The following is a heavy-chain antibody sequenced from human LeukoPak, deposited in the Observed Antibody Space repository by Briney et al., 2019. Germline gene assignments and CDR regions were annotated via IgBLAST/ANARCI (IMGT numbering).Heavy chain of an antibody. D-gene: IGHD2-15*01. CDR1: GYTFSSYG. Sequence: ASVKVSCKASGYTFSSYGISWVRQAPGQGLEWLGYISAYNGNTNYAQKVQGRITMTTDTSTSTAYMEMRSLRSGDTAVYYCARDCSGSSCYWIHWGQGTLVTVSS. CDR3: ARDCSGSSCYWIH. CDR2: ISAYNGNT. V-gene: IGHV1-18*01. J-gene: IGHJ4*02.